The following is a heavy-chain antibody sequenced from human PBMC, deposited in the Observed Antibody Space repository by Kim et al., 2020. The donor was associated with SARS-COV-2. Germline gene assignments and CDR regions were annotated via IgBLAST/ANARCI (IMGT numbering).Heavy chain of an antibody. D-gene: IGHD6-19*01. CDR1: GFTFGAYA. CDR3: AKDHPSGGWPAFDS. Sequence: GGSLRLSCATSGFTFGAYALSWVRQAPGGGLEWVASVNNNNNPYYADFVKGRFTVSRDYSQNTLHLQMDRLRAEDTALYYCAKDHPSGGWPAFDSWGQG. V-gene: IGHV3-23*05. J-gene: IGHJ5*02. CDR2: VNNNNNP.